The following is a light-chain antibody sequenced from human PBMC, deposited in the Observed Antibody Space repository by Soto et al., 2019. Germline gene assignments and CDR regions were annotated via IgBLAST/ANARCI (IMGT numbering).Light chain of an antibody. V-gene: IGKV3-15*01. Sequence: EIVMTQSPATLSVSPGERATLSCRASQSISSNLAWYQQKSGQAPRLLIYGVSTRATGIPATFSGSGSGTEFTLTISSLQSEDFAVYYCQQYNNWPFTFGPGTKVDIK. CDR1: QSISSN. CDR2: GVS. CDR3: QQYNNWPFT. J-gene: IGKJ3*01.